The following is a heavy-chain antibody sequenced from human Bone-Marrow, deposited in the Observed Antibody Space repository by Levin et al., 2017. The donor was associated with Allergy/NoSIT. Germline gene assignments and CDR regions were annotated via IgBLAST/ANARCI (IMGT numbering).Heavy chain of an antibody. CDR3: ARDWGLRGDGMDV. V-gene: IGHV1-69*13. CDR2: IIPIFGTA. J-gene: IGHJ6*02. D-gene: IGHD3-16*01. CDR1: GGTFSSQA. Sequence: PPASVKVSCKASGGTFSSQAISWVRQAPGQGLEWMGAIIPIFGTANYAQKFQGRVTVTADESTSTVYMELSSLRSEDTAVYYCARDWGLRGDGMDVWGQGTTVTVSS.